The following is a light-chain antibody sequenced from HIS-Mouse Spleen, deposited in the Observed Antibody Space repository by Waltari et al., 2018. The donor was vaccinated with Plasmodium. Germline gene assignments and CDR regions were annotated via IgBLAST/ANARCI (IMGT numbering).Light chain of an antibody. Sequence: QPVLTQPPSSSASPGESARLTCPLPRDINVGSHNINLYQQKPGSPPRYLLYYYSDSDKGQGSGVPSRFSGSKDASANTGILLISGLQSEDEADYYCMIWPSNASGVFGGGTKLTVL. CDR3: MIWPSNASGV. CDR1: RDINVGSHN. CDR2: YYSDSDK. V-gene: IGLV5-37*01. J-gene: IGLJ3*02.